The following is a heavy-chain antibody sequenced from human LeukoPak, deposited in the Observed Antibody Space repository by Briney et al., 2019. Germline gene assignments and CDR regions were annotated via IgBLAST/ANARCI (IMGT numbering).Heavy chain of an antibody. CDR3: AKEVDSSGYYHFDY. D-gene: IGHD3-22*01. J-gene: IGHJ4*02. CDR1: GFTFSSHG. Sequence: PGGSLRLSCAASGFTFSSHGMHWVRQAPGKGLEWVAFIRYDGSNKYYADSVKGRFTISRDNSKNTLYLQMNSLRAEDTAVYYCAKEVDSSGYYHFDYWGQGTLVTVSS. V-gene: IGHV3-30*02. CDR2: IRYDGSNK.